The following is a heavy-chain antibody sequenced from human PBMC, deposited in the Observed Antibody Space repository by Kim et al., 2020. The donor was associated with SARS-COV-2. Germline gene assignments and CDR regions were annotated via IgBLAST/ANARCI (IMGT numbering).Heavy chain of an antibody. CDR3: ASYSYDYVSIPVEWYFDL. J-gene: IGHJ2*01. CDR1: GFTFSRYW. D-gene: IGHD3-16*01. Sequence: GGSLRLSCAASGFTFSRYWMSWVRQAPGKGLEWVANIKQDGSEKYYVDSVKGRFTISRDNAKNSLYLQMNSLRAEDTAVYYCASYSYDYVSIPVEWYFDLWGRGTLVTVSS. V-gene: IGHV3-7*01. CDR2: IKQDGSEK.